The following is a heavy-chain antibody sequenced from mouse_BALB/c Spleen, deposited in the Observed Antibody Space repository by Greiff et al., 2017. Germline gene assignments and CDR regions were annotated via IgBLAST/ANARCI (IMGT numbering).Heavy chain of an antibody. CDR2: IDPETGGT. J-gene: IGHJ3*01. CDR1: GYTFTDYE. D-gene: IGHD1-1*02. V-gene: IGHV1-15*01. Sequence: VQVVESGAELVRPGASVTLSCKASGYTFTDYEMHWVKQTPVHGLEWIGAIDPETGGTAYTQKFKGKATLTADKSSSTAYMELRSLTSEDSAVYYCTNRLWAFFAYWGQGTLVTVSA. CDR3: TNRLWAFFAY.